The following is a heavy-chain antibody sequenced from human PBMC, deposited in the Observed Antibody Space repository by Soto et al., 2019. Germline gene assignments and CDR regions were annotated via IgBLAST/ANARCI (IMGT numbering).Heavy chain of an antibody. Sequence: DVQLVESGGGLIQAGESLILECAAFGLTISGKKYVAWLRQAPGKGLAWVAALYDVDGSFYADSVKGRFTTSSDSSKTTVYLQMNDLRPYDTAVYYYATWHEREHAYDVWGQGTPVTVSS. D-gene: IGHD1-1*01. CDR1: GLTISGKKY. J-gene: IGHJ3*01. V-gene: IGHV3-53*01. CDR3: ATWHEREHAYDV. CDR2: LYDVDGS.